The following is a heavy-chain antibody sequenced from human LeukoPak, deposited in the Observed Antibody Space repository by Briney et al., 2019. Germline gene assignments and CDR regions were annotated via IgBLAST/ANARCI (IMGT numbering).Heavy chain of an antibody. Sequence: PSETLSLTCTVSGGSISSSSYYWGWIRQPPGKGLEWIGEINHSGSTNYNPSLKSRVTISVDTSKNQFSLKLSSVTAADTAVYYCARGKGGYSYGYRDNWFDPWGQGTLVTVSS. D-gene: IGHD5-18*01. J-gene: IGHJ5*02. CDR2: INHSGST. CDR3: ARGKGGYSYGYRDNWFDP. V-gene: IGHV4-39*07. CDR1: GGSISSSSYY.